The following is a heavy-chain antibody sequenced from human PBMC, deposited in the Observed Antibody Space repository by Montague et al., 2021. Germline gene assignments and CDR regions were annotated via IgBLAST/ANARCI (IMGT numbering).Heavy chain of an antibody. J-gene: IGHJ3*02. CDR3: TRKGWFGDYGFEI. D-gene: IGHD3-10*01. CDR2: IYYSGTT. CDR1: GVSISSSNYQ. V-gene: IGHV4-39*01. Sequence: SETLSLTCTVSGVSISSSNYQWGWIRQPPGKGPEWIGSIYYSGTTYYNPSLRSRVTISVDTSENQFSLKLNSVTAADTAFYYCTRKGWFGDYGFEIWGQGEMVTVSS.